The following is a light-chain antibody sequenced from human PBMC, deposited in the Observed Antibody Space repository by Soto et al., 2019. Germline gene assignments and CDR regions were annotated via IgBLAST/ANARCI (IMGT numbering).Light chain of an antibody. CDR3: QQYAKWPPQT. V-gene: IGKV3-15*01. CDR1: QSVSRNN. J-gene: IGKJ1*01. Sequence: ETVLTQSPGTLSLSPGERATLSCRASQSVSRNNLAWYQQKPGQAPRLLIYGASTRATGIPARFSGSGSGTEFTLTISNLQSEDFAVYYCQQYAKWPPQTFDQGTKVDIK. CDR2: GAS.